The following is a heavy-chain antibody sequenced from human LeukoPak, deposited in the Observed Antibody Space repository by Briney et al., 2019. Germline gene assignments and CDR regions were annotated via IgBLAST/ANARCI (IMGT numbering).Heavy chain of an antibody. CDR3: ARDLGATIFDFDY. CDR1: GFTFSTYR. CDR2: IKQDGSEK. Sequence: PGGSLRLSCAASGFTFSTYRMSWVRQAPGKGLEWVANIKQDGSEKHYVDSVKGRFTISRDNAKNSLYLQMSSLRAEDTAVYYCARDLGATIFDFDYWGREPWSPSPQ. V-gene: IGHV3-7*01. D-gene: IGHD1-26*01. J-gene: IGHJ4*02.